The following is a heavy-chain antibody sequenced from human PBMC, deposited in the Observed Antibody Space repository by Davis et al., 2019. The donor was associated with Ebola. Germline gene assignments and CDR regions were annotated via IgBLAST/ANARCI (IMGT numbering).Heavy chain of an antibody. CDR1: GFTFSSYG. CDR3: ARDKWGGSSSRLGDGMDV. CDR2: IWYDGSNK. V-gene: IGHV3-33*08. D-gene: IGHD6-13*01. Sequence: GGSLRLSCAASGFTFSSYGMHWVRQAPGKGLEWVAVIWYDGSNKYYADSVKGRFTISRDNAKNSLYLQMNSLRAEDTAVYYCARDKWGGSSSRLGDGMDVWGQGTTVTVSS. J-gene: IGHJ6*02.